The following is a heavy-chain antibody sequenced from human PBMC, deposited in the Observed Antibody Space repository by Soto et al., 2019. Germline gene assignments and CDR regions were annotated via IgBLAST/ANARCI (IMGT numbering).Heavy chain of an antibody. Sequence: EVLLLESGGSLVQPGGSLRLSCAASGFTFSSYAMNWVRQAPGKGLEWVSAITPSGDNTYYADSVKGRFTISRDNAKNTLYLQMNSLRAEDTAVYYCARVDQQWLVIDYWGQGTLVTVSS. D-gene: IGHD6-19*01. CDR1: GFTFSSYA. V-gene: IGHV3-23*01. CDR3: ARVDQQWLVIDY. J-gene: IGHJ4*02. CDR2: ITPSGDNT.